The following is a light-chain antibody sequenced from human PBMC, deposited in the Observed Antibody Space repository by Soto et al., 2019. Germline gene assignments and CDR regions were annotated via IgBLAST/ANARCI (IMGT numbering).Light chain of an antibody. J-gene: IGKJ5*01. Sequence: DIQLTQSPSSLSASVGDRVTITCRASQSISSYLNWYQQKPGRAPKLLIYAASSLQSGVPSRFSGSGSGTDFTLTTSSLQPEDFATYYCQQSYSITFGQGTRLEIK. V-gene: IGKV1-39*01. CDR3: QQSYSIT. CDR1: QSISSY. CDR2: AAS.